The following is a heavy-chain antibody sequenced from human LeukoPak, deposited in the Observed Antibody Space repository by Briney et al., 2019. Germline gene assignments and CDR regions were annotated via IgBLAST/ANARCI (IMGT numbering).Heavy chain of an antibody. D-gene: IGHD6-19*01. CDR3: AGGNIAVTGPGVFYYYGMDV. CDR1: RGSIISYY. V-gene: IGHV4-59*01. J-gene: IGHJ6*02. Sequence: PSETLSLTCTVSRGSIISYYWSWIRQSPGKGLEWIGYVFHTGSTNYNPSLRSRVTMSVDTSRSQFSLEVRSVTAADTGVYFCAGGNIAVTGPGVFYYYGMDVWGQGTTVTVSS. CDR2: VFHTGST.